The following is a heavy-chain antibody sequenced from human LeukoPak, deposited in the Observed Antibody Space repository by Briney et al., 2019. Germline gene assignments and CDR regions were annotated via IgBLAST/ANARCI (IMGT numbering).Heavy chain of an antibody. J-gene: IGHJ6*03. D-gene: IGHD1-26*01. Sequence: GGSLRLSCAASGFTFRRYGMTWVRQAPGKGLEWVSSISGSGGSTFYADSVKGRFTISRDNSKNTLYLQMNSLRAEDTVVYYCAKGYGWEASYYYYYMDVWGKGTTVTISS. CDR3: AKGYGWEASYYYYYMDV. CDR2: ISGSGGST. V-gene: IGHV3-23*01. CDR1: GFTFRRYG.